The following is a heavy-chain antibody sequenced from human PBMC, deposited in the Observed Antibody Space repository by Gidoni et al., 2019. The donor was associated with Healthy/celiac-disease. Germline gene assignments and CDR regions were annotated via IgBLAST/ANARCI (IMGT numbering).Heavy chain of an antibody. V-gene: IGHV1-2*02. D-gene: IGHD5-12*01. CDR3: ARAWEATILKRTLRDVYGMDV. CDR1: GYTFTGYY. J-gene: IGHJ6*02. CDR2: INPNSGGT. Sequence: QVQLVQSGAEVKKPGASVKVSCKASGYTFTGYYMHWVRQAPGQGLEWMGWINPNSGGTNYAQKFQGRVTMTRDTSISTAYMELSRLRSDDTAVYYCARAWEATILKRTLRDVYGMDVWGQGTTVTVSS.